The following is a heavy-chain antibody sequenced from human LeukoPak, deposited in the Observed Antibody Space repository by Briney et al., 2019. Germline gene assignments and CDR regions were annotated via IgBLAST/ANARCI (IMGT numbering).Heavy chain of an antibody. Sequence: GGSLRLSCAASGFTLSDFYMSWIRQAPGKGLEWVSYISSSGSTIYYADSVKGRFTISRDNAKNSLYLQMNSLRTEDTAVYYCARRRYNWNAIDYWGQGTLVTVSS. J-gene: IGHJ4*02. CDR2: ISSSGSTI. D-gene: IGHD1-20*01. CDR3: ARRRYNWNAIDY. CDR1: GFTLSDFY. V-gene: IGHV3-11*01.